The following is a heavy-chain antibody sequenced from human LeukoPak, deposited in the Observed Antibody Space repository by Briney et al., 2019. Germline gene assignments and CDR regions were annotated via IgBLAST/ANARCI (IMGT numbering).Heavy chain of an antibody. D-gene: IGHD3-3*01. Sequence: WASVKLSCKASGYTFTGYYMHWVRQAPGQGLEWMGWINPNSGGTNYAQKFQGRVTMTRDTSISTAYMELSRLRSDDTAVYYCARSKYYDFWSGYSIYYYFDYWGQGTLVTVSS. CDR1: GYTFTGYY. CDR3: ARSKYYDFWSGYSIYYYFDY. V-gene: IGHV1-2*02. J-gene: IGHJ4*02. CDR2: INPNSGGT.